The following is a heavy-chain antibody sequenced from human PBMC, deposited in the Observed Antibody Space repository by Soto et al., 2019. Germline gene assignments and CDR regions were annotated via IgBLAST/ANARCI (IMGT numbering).Heavy chain of an antibody. CDR2: ISYDGSNK. V-gene: IGHV3-30*18. D-gene: IGHD5-18*01. J-gene: IGHJ4*02. CDR1: GFTFSSYG. Sequence: SLRLSCAASGFTFSSYGMHWVRQAPGKGLEWVAVISYDGSNKYYADSVKGRFTISRDNSKNTLYLQMNSLRPEDTAVYYCAKGSTAMTYFDYWGQGTLVPVSS. CDR3: AKGSTAMTYFDY.